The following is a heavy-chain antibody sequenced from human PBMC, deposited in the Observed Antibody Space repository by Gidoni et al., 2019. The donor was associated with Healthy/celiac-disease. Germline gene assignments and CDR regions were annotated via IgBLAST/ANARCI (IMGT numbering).Heavy chain of an antibody. D-gene: IGHD2-2*02. J-gene: IGHJ5*02. CDR1: GGSISSGGYY. V-gene: IGHV4-31*01. Sequence: QVQLQESGPGLVKPSQTLSLTCTVSGGSISSGGYYWSWIRQHPGKGLEWIGYIYYSGSTYYNPSLKSLVTISVDTSKNQFSLKLSSVTAADTAVYYCARCVVVPAAIMSWGLNWFDPWGQGTLVTVSS. CDR3: ARCVVVPAAIMSWGLNWFDP. CDR2: IYYSGST.